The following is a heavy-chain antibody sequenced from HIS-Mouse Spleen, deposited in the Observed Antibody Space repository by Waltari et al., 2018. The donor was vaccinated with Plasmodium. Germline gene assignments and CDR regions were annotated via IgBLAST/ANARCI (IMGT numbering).Heavy chain of an antibody. CDR2: INHSGST. CDR3: ARGRRIVVVTAPRGFFDY. J-gene: IGHJ4*02. Sequence: QVQLQQWGAGLLKPSETLSLTCAVYGGSFSGYYWSWIRQPPGKGLEWIGEINHSGSTNYNPSLKSGVTISVDTSKNQFSLKLSSVTAADRAVYYCARGRRIVVVTAPRGFFDYWGQGTLVTVSS. CDR1: GGSFSGYY. V-gene: IGHV4-34*01. D-gene: IGHD2-21*02.